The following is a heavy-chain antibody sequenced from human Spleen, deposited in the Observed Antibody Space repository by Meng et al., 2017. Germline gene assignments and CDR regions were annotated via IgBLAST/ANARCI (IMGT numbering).Heavy chain of an antibody. CDR3: ARDSTLRGAFDI. J-gene: IGHJ3*02. V-gene: IGHV1-69*05. D-gene: IGHD3-16*01. CDR1: GGIFSNYV. Sequence: SVKVSCKALGGIFSNYVIGWVRQAPGQGLEWMGGINAVFGTTNYAQKFQGRVTITTDESTSTAYMELSSLRSEDTAVYYCARDSTLRGAFDIWGQGTMVTVSS. CDR2: INAVFGTT.